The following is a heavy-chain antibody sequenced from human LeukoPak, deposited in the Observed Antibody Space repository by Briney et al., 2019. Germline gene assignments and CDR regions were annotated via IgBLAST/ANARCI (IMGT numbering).Heavy chain of an antibody. V-gene: IGHV3-74*01. CDR3: ARGALIAPGDP. D-gene: IGHD3-16*01. Sequence: GGSLRRSCAASGFTFSNYWMHWVRQAPGKGLVWVSRINSDGSSTTYADSVKGRFTISRDNAKKTLYLQMNSLRAEDTAVYYCARGALIAPGDPWGQGTLVTVSS. CDR2: INSDGSST. CDR1: GFTFSNYW. J-gene: IGHJ5*02.